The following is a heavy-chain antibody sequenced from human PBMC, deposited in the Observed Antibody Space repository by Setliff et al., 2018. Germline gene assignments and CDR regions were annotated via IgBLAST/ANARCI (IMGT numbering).Heavy chain of an antibody. V-gene: IGHV5-51*01. CDR1: GYKFISYW. CDR2: IYPDDSNT. CDR3: ARLGAPASHDAFDI. Sequence: GESLKISCKGSGYKFISYWIGWVRQMPGKGLEWMGIIYPDDSNTRYSPSFQGQVTISADKSINTAYLQWSSLKASDTAMYYCARLGAPASHDAFDIWGQGTMVTVSS. J-gene: IGHJ3*02. D-gene: IGHD6-25*01.